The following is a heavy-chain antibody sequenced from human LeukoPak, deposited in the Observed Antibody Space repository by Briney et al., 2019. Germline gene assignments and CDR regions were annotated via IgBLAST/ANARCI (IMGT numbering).Heavy chain of an antibody. CDR1: GYTFTGYY. J-gene: IGHJ6*02. V-gene: IGHV1-2*02. Sequence: GASVKVSCKASGYTFTGYYMHWVRQAPGQGLEWVGWINPNSGGTNYAQKFQGRVTMTRDTSISTAYMELSRLRSDDTAVYYCARAPDYGDDGNYGMDVWGQGTTVTVSS. D-gene: IGHD4-17*01. CDR2: INPNSGGT. CDR3: ARAPDYGDDGNYGMDV.